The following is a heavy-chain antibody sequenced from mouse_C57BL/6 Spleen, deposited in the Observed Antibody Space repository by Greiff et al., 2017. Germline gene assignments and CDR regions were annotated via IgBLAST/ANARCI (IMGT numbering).Heavy chain of an antibody. CDR2: ISYDGSN. V-gene: IGHV3-6*01. CDR3: ARGGTVTHWYFDV. Sequence: EVKLLESGPGLVKPSQSLSLTCSVTGYSITSGYYWNWIRQFPGNKLEWMGYISYDGSNNYNPSLKNRISITRDTSKNQFFLKLNSVTTEDTATYYCARGGTVTHWYFDVWGTGTTVTVSS. J-gene: IGHJ1*03. CDR1: GYSITSGYY. D-gene: IGHD1-1*01.